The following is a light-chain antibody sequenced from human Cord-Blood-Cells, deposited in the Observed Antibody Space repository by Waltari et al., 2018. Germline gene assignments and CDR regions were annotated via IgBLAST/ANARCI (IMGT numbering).Light chain of an antibody. V-gene: IGKV3-11*01. Sequence: EIVLTQSPATLSLSPGERAPLSSRASQSVSSYLAWSQQQPGQAPRLLIYDASNRATGIPARFSGSGSGTDFTLTISSLEPEDFAVYYCQQRSNWPPITFGQGTRLEIK. CDR3: QQRSNWPPIT. CDR2: DAS. CDR1: QSVSSY. J-gene: IGKJ5*01.